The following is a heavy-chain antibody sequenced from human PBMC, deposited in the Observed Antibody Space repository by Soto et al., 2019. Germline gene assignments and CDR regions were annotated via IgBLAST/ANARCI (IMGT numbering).Heavy chain of an antibody. V-gene: IGHV4-30-2*01. CDR3: ARGPPNTY. J-gene: IGHJ4*02. CDR2: IYHSGST. Sequence: QLQLQESGSGLVRPSQTLSLTCAVCGGSISSGSYSWSWIRQPPGKGLEWIGYIYHSGSTYYNPSLKSRVTISVDRSKNQFSLKLSSVTAADTAVYYCARGPPNTYWGQGTLVTVSS. D-gene: IGHD2-8*01. CDR1: GGSISSGSYS.